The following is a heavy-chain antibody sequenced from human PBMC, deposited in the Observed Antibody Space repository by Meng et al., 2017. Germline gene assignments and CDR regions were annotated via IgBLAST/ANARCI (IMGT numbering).Heavy chain of an antibody. J-gene: IGHJ3*02. CDR2: ISYDGSNK. CDR1: GFTFSSYA. V-gene: IGHV3-30*04. D-gene: IGHD3-10*01. CDR3: ASLGSRRGAHAFDI. Sequence: VQVVGSGGGVVPPGRSLRLSCAASGFTFSSYAMHWVRQAPGKGLEWVAVISYDGSNKYYADSVKGRFTISRDNSKNTLYLQMNSLRAEDTAVYYCASLGSRRGAHAFDIWGQGTMVTVAS.